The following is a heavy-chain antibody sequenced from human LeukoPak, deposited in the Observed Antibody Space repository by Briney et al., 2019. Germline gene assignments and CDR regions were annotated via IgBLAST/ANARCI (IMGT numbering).Heavy chain of an antibody. CDR3: ARAGPVTDDY. J-gene: IGHJ4*02. CDR2: INTSTGKP. V-gene: IGHV7-4-1*02. CDR1: GYTFTGYY. D-gene: IGHD2-21*02. Sequence: ASVKVSCKPSGYTFTGYYIHWVRQAPGQGLEWMGWINTSTGKPTYVQDFTGRFVFSLDTSASTAYLEITSLKAEDTAVYYCARAGPVTDDYWGQGTLITVSS.